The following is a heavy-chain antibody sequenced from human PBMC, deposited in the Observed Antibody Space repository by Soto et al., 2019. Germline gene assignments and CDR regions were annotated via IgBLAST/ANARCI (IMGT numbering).Heavy chain of an antibody. D-gene: IGHD3-3*01. Sequence: SSVKVSCKASGGSFGNSAINWVRQTPGQGLEWVGGFIPVYRTLNFAQKFQGRVTITADESTGTAYMTLSSLASNDTAVYYCATGVIWIGYFTVDSWGQGTRVTVSS. CDR2: FIPVYRTL. J-gene: IGHJ4*02. V-gene: IGHV1-69*13. CDR3: ATGVIWIGYFTVDS. CDR1: GGSFGNSA.